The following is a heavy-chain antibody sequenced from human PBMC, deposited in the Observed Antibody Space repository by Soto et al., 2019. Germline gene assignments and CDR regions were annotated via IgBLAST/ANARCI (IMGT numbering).Heavy chain of an antibody. Sequence: PSETLSLTCAVCGGSFSGYYWSWIRQPPGKGLEWIGEINHSGSTNYNPSLKSRVTISVDTSKNQFSLKLSSVTAADTAVYYCARFSSSWYRRELDYWGQGTLVTVSS. CDR1: GGSFSGYY. J-gene: IGHJ4*02. CDR3: ARFSSSWYRRELDY. V-gene: IGHV4-34*01. D-gene: IGHD6-13*01. CDR2: INHSGST.